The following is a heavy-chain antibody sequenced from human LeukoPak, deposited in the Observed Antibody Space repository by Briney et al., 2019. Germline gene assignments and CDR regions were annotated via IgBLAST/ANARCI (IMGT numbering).Heavy chain of an antibody. V-gene: IGHV4-39*01. J-gene: IGHJ5*02. CDR1: GGSISSSTYY. CDR3: ARQTYYYGSGSYVTWFDP. Sequence: SETLSLTCTVSGGSISSSTYYWGWIRQPPGKGLEWIGIIYYSGSTYYNPSLKSRVTISVDTSKNQFSLKLSSVTAADTAVYYCARQTYYYGSGSYVTWFDPWGQGTLVTVSS. D-gene: IGHD3-10*01. CDR2: IYYSGST.